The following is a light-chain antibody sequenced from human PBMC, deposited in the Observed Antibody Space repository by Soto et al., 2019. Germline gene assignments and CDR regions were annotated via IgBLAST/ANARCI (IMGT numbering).Light chain of an antibody. CDR3: QQYGWLPRT. Sequence: EIVLTQSPGTLSLSPGERATLFCRASQSVSTYLAWYHQKPVQASRRLISGSSSRSTGIPDRFSGRGSGTDFTLTIRRLEPEDFAVYYWQQYGWLPRTFGGGTKVDTK. CDR2: GSS. J-gene: IGKJ4*01. CDR1: QSVSTY. V-gene: IGKV3-20*01.